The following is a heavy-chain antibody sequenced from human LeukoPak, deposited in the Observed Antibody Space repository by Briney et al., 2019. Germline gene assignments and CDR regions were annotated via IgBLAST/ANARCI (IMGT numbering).Heavy chain of an antibody. CDR1: GFTFSDYY. CDR2: ISSRGSTI. J-gene: IGHJ4*02. CDR3: ARDVNPMITFGGPQFDY. D-gene: IGHD3-16*01. V-gene: IGHV3-11*04. Sequence: PGGSLRLSCAASGFTFSDYYMTWIRQAPGKGLEWVSYISSRGSTIYYADSVKGRFTISRDNAKNSLYLQMNSLRDEDTAVYYCARDVNPMITFGGPQFDYWGQGTLVTVSS.